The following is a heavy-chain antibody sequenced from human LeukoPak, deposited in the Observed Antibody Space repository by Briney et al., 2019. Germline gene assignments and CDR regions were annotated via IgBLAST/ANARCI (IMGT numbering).Heavy chain of an antibody. J-gene: IGHJ4*02. CDR2: MNSDGSAT. V-gene: IGHV3-74*01. CDR1: GFSFSNYW. Sequence: GGSLRLSCAASGFSFSNYWMHWVRQAPGKGLVWVTRMNSDGSATYYADSMQGRFTISRDNAKNTLYLQMNSLRAEDTAMYFCAKGPNYFDSWGQGTLVTVSS. CDR3: AKGPNYFDS.